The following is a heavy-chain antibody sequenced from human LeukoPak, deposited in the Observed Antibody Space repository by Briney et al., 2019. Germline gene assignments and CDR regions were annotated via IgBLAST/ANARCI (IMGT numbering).Heavy chain of an antibody. Sequence: PSETLSITCTVSGGSISSSSYYWGWIRQPPGKGLEWIGSIYYSGSTYYNPSLKSRVTISVDTSKNQFSLKLSSVTAADTAVYYCARGYCSGGSCYSYYYYNYMDVWGKGTTVTVSS. CDR2: IYYSGST. J-gene: IGHJ6*03. CDR1: GGSISSSSYY. D-gene: IGHD2-15*01. CDR3: ARGYCSGGSCYSYYYYNYMDV. V-gene: IGHV4-39*07.